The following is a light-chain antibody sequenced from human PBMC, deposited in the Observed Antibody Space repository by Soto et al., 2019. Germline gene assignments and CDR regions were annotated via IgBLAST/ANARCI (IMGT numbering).Light chain of an antibody. Sequence: ELVLTQSPGTLSLSPGDRATLSCRSSQSVSSYLAWYQQKPGQAPRLLIYDASNRATGIPARFSGSGSGADFTLTISRLEPEDFAVYYCQQYGSSPPRTFGQGTKVDIK. J-gene: IGKJ1*01. CDR1: QSVSSY. CDR3: QQYGSSPPRT. CDR2: DAS. V-gene: IGKV3-20*01.